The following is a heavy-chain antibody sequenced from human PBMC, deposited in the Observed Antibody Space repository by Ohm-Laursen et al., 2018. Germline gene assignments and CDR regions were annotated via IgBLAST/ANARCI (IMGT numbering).Heavy chain of an antibody. CDR1: AFTLTDYY. Sequence: SLRLSCSASAFTLTDYYMSWIRRAPGKGLEWVAYISASSATIYYADSVKGRFSISRGTAKNSMYLQMNSLRAEDTAVYYCASEIPSRGPQDAFDIWGQGTVVTVSS. V-gene: IGHV3-11*01. D-gene: IGHD3-10*01. CDR2: ISASSATI. CDR3: ASEIPSRGPQDAFDI. J-gene: IGHJ3*02.